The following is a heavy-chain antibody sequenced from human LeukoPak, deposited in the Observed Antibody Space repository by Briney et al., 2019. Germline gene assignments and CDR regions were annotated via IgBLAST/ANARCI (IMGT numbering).Heavy chain of an antibody. CDR2: INLKGGTT. CDR3: ARHVVPAAIRVAVAGTPEDNWFDP. CDR1: GSTFDEYG. Sequence: PGRSLRLSCAPSGSTFDEYGMSSVRQAPRKRPGCGSGINLKGGTTSYADSVMGRFTISRDNAKNSLYLQMNSLRDEDTAVYYCARHVVPAAIRVAVAGTPEDNWFDPWGQGTLVTVSS. V-gene: IGHV3-20*04. J-gene: IGHJ5*02. D-gene: IGHD2-2*02.